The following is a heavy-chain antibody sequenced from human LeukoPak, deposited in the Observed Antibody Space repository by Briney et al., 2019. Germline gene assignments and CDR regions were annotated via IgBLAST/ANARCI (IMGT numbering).Heavy chain of an antibody. CDR2: INTNTGNP. D-gene: IGHD2-2*02. Sequence: ASVKVSCKASGYTFTSIAVNWVRQAPGQGLEWMGWINTNTGNPRYAQGFTGRFVFSLDTSVNTAYLQISTLKAEDTAVYYCARGWRYCSSTSCYTIDYWGQGTLVTVSS. V-gene: IGHV7-4-1*02. J-gene: IGHJ4*02. CDR1: GYTFTSIA. CDR3: ARGWRYCSSTSCYTIDY.